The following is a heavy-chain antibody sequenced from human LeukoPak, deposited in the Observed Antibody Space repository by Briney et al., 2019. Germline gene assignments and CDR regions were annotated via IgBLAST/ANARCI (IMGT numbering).Heavy chain of an antibody. CDR1: GYTFTGQY. D-gene: IGHD2-15*01. CDR3: ARSLPDYYYYMDV. V-gene: IGHV1-2*02. J-gene: IGHJ6*03. CDR2: INPNSGGT. Sequence: ASVKVSCKASGYTFTGQYIHWVRQAPGQGLEWMGWINPNSGGTNYAQKFQGRVTTTRDTSISTAYMELSSLRPDDTAVYYCARSLPDYYYYMDVWGKGTTVTVSS.